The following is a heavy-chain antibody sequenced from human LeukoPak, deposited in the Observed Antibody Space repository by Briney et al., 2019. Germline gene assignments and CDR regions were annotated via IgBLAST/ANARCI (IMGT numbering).Heavy chain of an antibody. J-gene: IGHJ5*02. Sequence: GGSLRLSCAASGFTFSDYYVSWIRQAPGKGLEWVSYISSSGSTIYYADSVKGRFTISRDNAKNSLYLQMNSLRAEDTAVYYCARAEFYYDSSGYYYFWFDPWGQGTLVTVSS. D-gene: IGHD3-22*01. CDR1: GFTFSDYY. CDR2: ISSSGSTI. CDR3: ARAEFYYDSSGYYYFWFDP. V-gene: IGHV3-11*01.